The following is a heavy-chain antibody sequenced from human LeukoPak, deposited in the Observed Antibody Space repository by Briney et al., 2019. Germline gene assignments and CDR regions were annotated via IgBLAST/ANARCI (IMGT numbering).Heavy chain of an antibody. D-gene: IGHD2-8*01. V-gene: IGHV4-39*07. Sequence: SETLSLTCTVSGGSISSSSYYWGWIRQPPGKGLEWIGSIYYSGSTYYNPSLKSRVTMSLDTSKNQFSLKLSSVTAADTAVYYCARESVYANSPPFDYWGQGTLVTVSS. CDR2: IYYSGST. CDR1: GGSISSSSYY. CDR3: ARESVYANSPPFDY. J-gene: IGHJ4*02.